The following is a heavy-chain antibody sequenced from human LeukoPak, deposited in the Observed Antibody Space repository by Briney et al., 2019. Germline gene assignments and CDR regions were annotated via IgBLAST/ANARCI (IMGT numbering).Heavy chain of an antibody. CDR3: ARARDGYNHFDY. D-gene: IGHD5-24*01. CDR2: INPNSGGT. Sequence: ASVKVSCKASGYTFTGYYMHWVRQAPGQGLEWMGWINPNSGGTNYAQKFQGWVTTTRDTSISTAYMELSRLRSDDTAVYYCARARDGYNHFDYWGQGTLVTVSS. CDR1: GYTFTGYY. V-gene: IGHV1-2*04. J-gene: IGHJ4*02.